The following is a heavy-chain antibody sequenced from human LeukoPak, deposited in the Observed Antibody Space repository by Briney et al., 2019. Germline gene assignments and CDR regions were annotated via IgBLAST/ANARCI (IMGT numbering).Heavy chain of an antibody. Sequence: GGSLRLSCAASGFTFSSYAMSWVRQAPGKGLEWVSAISGSGGSTYYADSVKGRFTISRDNSKNTLYRQMNSLRAEDTAVYYCANSGNYYGSGSYYTFDYWGQGTLVTVSS. V-gene: IGHV3-23*01. J-gene: IGHJ4*02. CDR2: ISGSGGST. CDR1: GFTFSSYA. D-gene: IGHD3-10*01. CDR3: ANSGNYYGSGSYYTFDY.